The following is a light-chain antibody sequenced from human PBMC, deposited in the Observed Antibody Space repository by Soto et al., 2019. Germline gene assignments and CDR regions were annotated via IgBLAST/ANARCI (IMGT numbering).Light chain of an antibody. CDR2: DVS. CDR3: CSYAGSNTLI. Sequence: QSALAQPRSVSESPGQSVTISCTGTRSDVGGYNYVSWYQQHPDKVPKLMIYDVSKRPSGVPDRFSGSRSGNTASLTISGLQAEDEADYYCCSYAGSNTLIFGGGTKLTVL. J-gene: IGLJ2*01. V-gene: IGLV2-11*01. CDR1: RSDVGGYNY.